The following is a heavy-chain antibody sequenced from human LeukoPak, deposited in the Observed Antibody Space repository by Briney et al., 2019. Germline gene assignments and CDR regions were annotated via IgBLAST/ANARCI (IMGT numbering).Heavy chain of an antibody. Sequence: SVKVSCKASGGTFSSYAISWVRQAPGQGLEWMGRIIPILGIANYAQKFQGRVTITADKSTSTAYMELSSLRSEDTAVYYCARAFNHYDSSGYYGWWDYWGQGTLVTVSS. D-gene: IGHD3-22*01. V-gene: IGHV1-69*04. CDR3: ARAFNHYDSSGYYGWWDY. J-gene: IGHJ4*02. CDR1: GGTFSSYA. CDR2: IIPILGIA.